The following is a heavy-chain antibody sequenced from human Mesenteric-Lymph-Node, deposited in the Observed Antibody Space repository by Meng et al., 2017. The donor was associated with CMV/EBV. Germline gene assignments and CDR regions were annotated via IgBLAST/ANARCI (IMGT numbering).Heavy chain of an antibody. Sequence: SVKVSCKASGGTFSSYTISWVRQAPGQGLEWMGRIIPILGIANYAQKFQGRVTITADKSTSTAYMELRSLRSDDTAVYYCARVISWQQLAPGGYWGQGTLVTVSS. CDR3: ARVISWQQLAPGGY. CDR1: GGTFSSYT. CDR2: IIPILGIA. D-gene: IGHD6-13*01. V-gene: IGHV1-69*02. J-gene: IGHJ4*02.